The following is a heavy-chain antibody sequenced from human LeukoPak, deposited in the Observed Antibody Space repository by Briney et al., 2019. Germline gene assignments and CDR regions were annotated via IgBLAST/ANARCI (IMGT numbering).Heavy chain of an antibody. CDR1: GFTFSSYG. J-gene: IGHJ4*02. CDR3: AKDSYYYDSSGYYYSDY. D-gene: IGHD3-22*01. V-gene: IGHV3-30*18. CDR2: ISYDGSNK. Sequence: GGSLRLSCAASGFTFSSYGMHWVRQAPGNGLEWVAVISYDGSNKYYADSVEGRFTISRDNSKNTLYLQMNSLRAEDTAVYYCAKDSYYYDSSGYYYSDYWGQGTLVTVSS.